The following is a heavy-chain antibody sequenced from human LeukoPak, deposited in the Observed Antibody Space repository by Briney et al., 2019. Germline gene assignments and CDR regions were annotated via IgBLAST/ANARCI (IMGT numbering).Heavy chain of an antibody. CDR3: ATLPPAGMDV. D-gene: IGHD2-15*01. CDR2: ISSSSSYI. Sequence: PGGSLRLSCAASGFTFSSYWMSWVRQAPGKGLEWVSSISSSSSYIYYADSVKGRFTISRDNAKNSLYLQMNSLRAEDTAVYYCATLPPAGMDVWGKGTTVTVSS. CDR1: GFTFSSYW. J-gene: IGHJ6*04. V-gene: IGHV3-21*01.